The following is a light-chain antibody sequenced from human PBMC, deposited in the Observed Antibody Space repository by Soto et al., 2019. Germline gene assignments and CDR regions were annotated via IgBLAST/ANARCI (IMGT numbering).Light chain of an antibody. V-gene: IGLV2-23*02. CDR3: SSYAGSGWV. Sequence: QSALTQPASVSGSPGQSITISCSGTTSDVGIYNLVSWYQLHPGKAPKLVIYEVDKRPSGVSNRFSGSRSGNTASLTISGLQSEDEADYYCSSYAGSGWVFGGGTKVTVL. CDR1: TSDVGIYNL. CDR2: EVD. J-gene: IGLJ3*02.